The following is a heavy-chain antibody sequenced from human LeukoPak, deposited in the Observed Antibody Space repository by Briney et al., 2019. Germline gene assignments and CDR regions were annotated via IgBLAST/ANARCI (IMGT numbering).Heavy chain of an antibody. CDR3: AKAPAAAGYYFDY. D-gene: IGHD6-13*01. CDR2: ISWNSGSI. V-gene: IGHV3-9*01. Sequence: PGGSLRLSCAASGFTFDDYAMHWVRQAPGKGLERVSGISWNSGSIGYADSVKGRFTISRDNAKNSLYLQMNSLRAEDTALYYCAKAPAAAGYYFDYWGQGTLVTVSS. CDR1: GFTFDDYA. J-gene: IGHJ4*02.